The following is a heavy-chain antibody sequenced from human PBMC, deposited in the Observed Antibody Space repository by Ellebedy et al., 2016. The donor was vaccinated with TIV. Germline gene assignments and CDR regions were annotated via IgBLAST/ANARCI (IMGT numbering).Heavy chain of an antibody. CDR2: IYYGGST. CDR3: ATSYDSSGYYDDYAFDI. Sequence: MPSETLSLTCTVSGGSISTYYWSWIRQHPGKGLEWIGYIYYGGSTKYNPSLKSRVTMSVDTSKKQFSLNLSSVTAADTAVYYCATSYDSSGYYDDYAFDIWGQGTMVTVSS. J-gene: IGHJ3*02. CDR1: GGSISTYY. D-gene: IGHD3-22*01. V-gene: IGHV4-59*01.